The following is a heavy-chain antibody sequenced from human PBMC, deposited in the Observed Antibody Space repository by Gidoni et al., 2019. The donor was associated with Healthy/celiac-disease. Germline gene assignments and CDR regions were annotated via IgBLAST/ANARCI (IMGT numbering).Heavy chain of an antibody. CDR3: ARDMVRIQLPFRVGYYYYYGMDV. CDR2: INPSGGST. CDR1: GYTFTSYY. D-gene: IGHD5-18*01. J-gene: IGHJ6*02. Sequence: QVQLVQSGAEVKKPGASVKVSCKASGYTFTSYYMPWVRQAPGQGLEWMGIINPSGGSTSYAQKFQGRVTMTRDTSTSTVYMELSSLRSEDTAVYYCARDMVRIQLPFRVGYYYYYGMDVWGQGTTVTVSS. V-gene: IGHV1-46*01.